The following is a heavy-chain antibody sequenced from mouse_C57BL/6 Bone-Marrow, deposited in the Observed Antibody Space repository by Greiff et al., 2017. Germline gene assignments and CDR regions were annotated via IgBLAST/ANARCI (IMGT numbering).Heavy chain of an antibody. CDR2: IDPANGNT. CDR3: GKYGYYVGWYVDV. CDR1: GFNFKNNS. J-gene: IGHJ1*03. V-gene: IGHV14-3*01. D-gene: IGHD2-3*01. Sequence: EVQLQQSVAGLVRPGGSVKLSCTASGFNFKNNSMHWVKQRPEKGLEWIGRIDPANGNTTYAPKFHGKDNITADTSSNTAYLQLSSLPSEATASYYCGKYGYYVGWYVDVWGTGATGTVSS.